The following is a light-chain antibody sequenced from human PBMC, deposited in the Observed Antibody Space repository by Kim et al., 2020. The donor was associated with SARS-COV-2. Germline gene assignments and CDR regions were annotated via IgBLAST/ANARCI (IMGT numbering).Light chain of an antibody. V-gene: IGLV2-11*01. J-gene: IGLJ1*01. CDR2: DVS. CDR3: CSYAGSYPLYV. Sequence: SVTISCTGTSSDGGGYNYVSWYQQHPGKTPKLMIYDVSQRPSGVPDRFSGSKSGNTASLTISGLQAEDEADYYCCSYAGSYPLYVFGTGTKVTVL. CDR1: SSDGGGYNY.